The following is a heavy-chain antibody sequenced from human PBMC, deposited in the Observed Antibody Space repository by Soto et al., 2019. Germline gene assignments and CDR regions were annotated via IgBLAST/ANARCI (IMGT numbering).Heavy chain of an antibody. J-gene: IGHJ5*02. D-gene: IGHD1-20*01. CDR1: GFTFSSFD. CDR3: VTGRPTHWYS. CDR2: IGGGGDT. Sequence: GGSLRLSCAASGFTFSSFDMHWVRQATGKGLEWVSGIGGGGDTYYPGSVKGRFIISRENAKNSLYLQMNSLRAGDTAVYYCVTGRPTHWYSWGQGTLVTVSS. V-gene: IGHV3-13*01.